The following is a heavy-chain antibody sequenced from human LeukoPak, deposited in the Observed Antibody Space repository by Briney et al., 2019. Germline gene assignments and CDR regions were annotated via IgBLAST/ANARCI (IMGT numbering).Heavy chain of an antibody. J-gene: IGHJ6*03. V-gene: IGHV3-48*01. CDR2: ISSSSSII. CDR1: GFTFSSYS. Sequence: GGSLRLSCAASGFTFSSYSMNWVRQAPGKGLEWVSYISSSSSIISHADSVKGRFTISRDNSKNTLYLQMNSLRAEDTAVYYCAKSPPRYYDILTGYSDYYYMDVWGKGTTVTISS. CDR3: AKSPPRYYDILTGYSDYYYMDV. D-gene: IGHD3-9*01.